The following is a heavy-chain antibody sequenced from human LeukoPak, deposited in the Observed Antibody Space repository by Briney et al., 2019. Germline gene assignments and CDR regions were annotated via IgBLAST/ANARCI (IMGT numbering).Heavy chain of an antibody. CDR2: ISPDGSGT. CDR3: AIGCYYDSSGYCGFDY. D-gene: IGHD3-22*01. J-gene: IGHJ4*02. V-gene: IGHV3-74*01. Sequence: GGSLRLSCAASGSTFSNNWMHWVRHAPGKGLVWVSRISPDGSGTIHADSVKGRFTVSRDNAKNTLYLQMNSLRAEDTAMYYCAIGCYYDSSGYCGFDYWGQGTLVTVSS. CDR1: GSTFSNNW.